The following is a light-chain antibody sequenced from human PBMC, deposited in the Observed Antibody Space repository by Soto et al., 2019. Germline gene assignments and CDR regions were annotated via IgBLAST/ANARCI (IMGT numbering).Light chain of an antibody. V-gene: IGKV1-5*03. J-gene: IGKJ1*01. CDR2: KAS. Sequence: IQMTQSPSTLSASVGDRVAITCRASQSIGIWLAWYQQKPGKAPRFLIYKASTLESGVPSRFSGSGSGTEFTITISSLQPEDFGSYYCQQYKDYSWTFGQGTKVEIK. CDR3: QQYKDYSWT. CDR1: QSIGIW.